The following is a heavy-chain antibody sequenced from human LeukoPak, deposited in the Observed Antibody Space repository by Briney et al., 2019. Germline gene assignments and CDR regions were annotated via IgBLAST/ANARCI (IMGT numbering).Heavy chain of an antibody. CDR1: GGSIGDYY. CDR3: ARHGGSAFYFHHQRAFDI. CDR2: MHYSGIQ. J-gene: IGHJ3*02. V-gene: IGHV4-59*08. Sequence: SETLSLTCIVTGGSIGDYYWSWIRQAPGRGLEWIAYMHYSGIQNYNPSLKSRATVSIATSINQFSLRVDSATAADTAVYYCARHGGSAFYFHHQRAFDIWGQGTVVTVSS. D-gene: IGHD3-10*01.